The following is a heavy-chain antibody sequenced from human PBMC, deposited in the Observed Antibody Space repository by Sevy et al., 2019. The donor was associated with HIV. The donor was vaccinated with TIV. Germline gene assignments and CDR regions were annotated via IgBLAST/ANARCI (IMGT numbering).Heavy chain of an antibody. CDR2: ISPDTTVK. CDR3: ARDADWSLNY. V-gene: IGHV3-30*04. Sequence: GGSLRLSCAASGFTFSDYVMHWVRQAPGKGLEWLARISPDTTVKYYADSLKGRFTISRDNSKNTLYLQMNSLRHEDTAVYHCARDADWSLNYWGQGTLVTVSS. CDR1: GFTFSDYV. J-gene: IGHJ4*02. D-gene: IGHD3-9*01.